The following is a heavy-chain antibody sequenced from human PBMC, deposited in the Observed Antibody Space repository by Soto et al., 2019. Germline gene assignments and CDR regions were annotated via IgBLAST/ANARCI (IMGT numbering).Heavy chain of an antibody. J-gene: IGHJ5*02. D-gene: IGHD5-18*01. Sequence: SETLSLTCTVSGGSISSYYLSWIRQPPGKGLEWIGYTYYSGSTNYSPPLKSRVTISVDTSKNQFSLKLSSVTAADTAVYYCARDNGYNYGYYRWFDPWGQGTLVTVSS. CDR2: TYYSGST. CDR1: GGSISSYY. V-gene: IGHV4-59*01. CDR3: ARDNGYNYGYYRWFDP.